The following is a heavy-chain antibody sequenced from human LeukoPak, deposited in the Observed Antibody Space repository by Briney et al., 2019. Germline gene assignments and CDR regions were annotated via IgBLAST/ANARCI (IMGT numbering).Heavy chain of an antibody. CDR1: GYIFTSYW. Sequence: AGESLKISCKGSGYIFTSYWIGWVRQMPGKGLEWMGIIYPGDSDTRYSPSFQGQVTISADKSISTAYLQWSSLKASDTAMYYCARLGGYCSSTSCYIDFWGQGTLVTVSS. J-gene: IGHJ4*02. CDR3: ARLGGYCSSTSCYIDF. D-gene: IGHD2-2*02. CDR2: IYPGDSDT. V-gene: IGHV5-51*01.